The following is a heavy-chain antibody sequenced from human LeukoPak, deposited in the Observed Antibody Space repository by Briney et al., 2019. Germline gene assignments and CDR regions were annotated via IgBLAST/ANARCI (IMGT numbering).Heavy chain of an antibody. J-gene: IGHJ4*02. D-gene: IGHD6-19*01. CDR3: ARHSAGIVVAGK. V-gene: IGHV5-10-1*01. Sequence: GESLKISCKGFGYSFTSYWISWVRQIPGKGLEWMGRIDPSDSYTNYSPSFQGHVTISADKSISTVYLQWSSLKASDTAMYYCARHSAGIVVAGKWGQGTLVTVSS. CDR1: GYSFTSYW. CDR2: IDPSDSYT.